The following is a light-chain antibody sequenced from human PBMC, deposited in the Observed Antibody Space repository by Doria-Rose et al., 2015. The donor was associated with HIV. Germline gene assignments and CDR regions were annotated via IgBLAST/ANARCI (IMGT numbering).Light chain of an antibody. CDR2: DAS. CDR3: HQYGYSPGT. Sequence: EIVLTQSPGTLSLSPGERATLSCRASQSVTSYVAWYQHRVGQPSRLLIYDASTRAIGIPDRFSGSGSGTDFTLTISRPEPEDFAVYYCHQYGYSPGTFGPGTRVDAK. CDR1: QSVTSY. V-gene: IGKV3-20*01. J-gene: IGKJ3*01.